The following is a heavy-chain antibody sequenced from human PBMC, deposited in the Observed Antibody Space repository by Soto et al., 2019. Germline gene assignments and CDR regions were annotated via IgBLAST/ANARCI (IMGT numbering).Heavy chain of an antibody. CDR3: ARDDTTGLFDF. J-gene: IGHJ4*02. Sequence: QVQLQESGPGLVRPAETLSLTCSVSTGSMRTYYWTWIRQSPGKGLEWIGQISHTGRTKYNPSLGSRVTISVDTSRKQFSLTLTSVTAADTALYYCARDDTTGLFDFWGQGTLVTVSS. CDR1: TGSMRTYY. D-gene: IGHD4-17*01. CDR2: ISHTGRT. V-gene: IGHV4-59*01.